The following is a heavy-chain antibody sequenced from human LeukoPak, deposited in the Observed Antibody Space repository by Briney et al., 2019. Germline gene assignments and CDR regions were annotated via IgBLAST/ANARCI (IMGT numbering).Heavy chain of an antibody. Sequence: GGSLRLSCAASGFTFSSYWMSWVRQAPGKGLEWVANIKQDGSEKYYVDSVKGRFTISRDNAKDSLYLQMNSLRAEDTAVYYCARSRLYYDFWMGAYFDYWGQGTLVTVSS. CDR3: ARSRLYYDFWMGAYFDY. J-gene: IGHJ4*02. CDR2: IKQDGSEK. V-gene: IGHV3-7*01. CDR1: GFTFSSYW. D-gene: IGHD3-3*01.